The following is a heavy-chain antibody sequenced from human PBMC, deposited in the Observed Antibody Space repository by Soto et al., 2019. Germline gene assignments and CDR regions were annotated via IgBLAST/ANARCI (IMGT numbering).Heavy chain of an antibody. CDR2: MNPNSGNT. D-gene: IGHD2-15*01. CDR3: ARELGYCSGGSCYYAFDI. V-gene: IGHV1-8*01. J-gene: IGHJ3*02. Sequence: QVQLVQSGAEVKKPGASVKVSCKASGYTFTSYDINWVRQATGQGLEWMGWMNPNSGNTGYAQKFQGRVTMTRNTSRSTAYMELSSLRSEDTAVYYCARELGYCSGGSCYYAFDIWGQGTMVTVSS. CDR1: GYTFTSYD.